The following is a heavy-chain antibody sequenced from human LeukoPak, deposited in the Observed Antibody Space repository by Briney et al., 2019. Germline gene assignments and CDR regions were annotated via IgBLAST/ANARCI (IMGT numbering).Heavy chain of an antibody. J-gene: IGHJ4*02. V-gene: IGHV4-59*08. CDR2: IYYSGST. CDR1: GGSISSYY. D-gene: IGHD3-22*01. CDR3: ARGYYDSSGYTD. Sequence: KPSETLSLTCTVSGGSISSYYWSWIRQPPGKGLEWIGYIYYSGSTNYNPSLKSRVTISVDTSKNQFSLKLSSVTAADTAVYYCARGYYDSSGYTDWGQGTLVTVSS.